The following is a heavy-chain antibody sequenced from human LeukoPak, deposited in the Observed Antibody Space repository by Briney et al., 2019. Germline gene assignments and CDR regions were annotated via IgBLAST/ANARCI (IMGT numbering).Heavy chain of an antibody. CDR3: ARGSFSDYDYVWGSYRYRQYRGYFDY. V-gene: IGHV4-34*01. CDR1: GGSFSGYY. D-gene: IGHD3-16*02. Sequence: PSETLSLTCAVYGGSFSGYYWSWIRQPPGKGLEWIGEINHSGSTNYNPSLKSRVAISVDTSKNQFSLKLSSVTAADTAVYYCARGSFSDYDYVWGSYRYRQYRGYFDYWGQGTLVTVSS. J-gene: IGHJ4*02. CDR2: INHSGST.